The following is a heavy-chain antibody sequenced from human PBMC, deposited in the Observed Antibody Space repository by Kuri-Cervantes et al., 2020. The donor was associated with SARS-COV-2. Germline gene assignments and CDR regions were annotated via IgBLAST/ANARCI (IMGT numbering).Heavy chain of an antibody. V-gene: IGHV3-33*08. D-gene: IGHD3-3*01. CDR1: GFTFSSYS. CDR2: IWYDGSNK. CDR3: ARVSHRGSGYQNRPDY. J-gene: IGHJ4*02. Sequence: GESLKISCAASGFTFSSYSMNWVRQAPGKGLEWVTVIWYDGSNKYYADSVKGRFTISRDNSKNTLYLQMNSLRAEDTAVYYCARVSHRGSGYQNRPDYWGQGTLVTVSS.